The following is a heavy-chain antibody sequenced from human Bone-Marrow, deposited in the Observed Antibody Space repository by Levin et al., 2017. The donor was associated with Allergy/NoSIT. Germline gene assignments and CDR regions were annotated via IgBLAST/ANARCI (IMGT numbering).Heavy chain of an antibody. V-gene: IGHV3-33*03. CDR1: GFMFDVYG. CDR2: IWDDGTNE. Sequence: GGSLRLSCAASGFMFDVYGMHWVRQAPGKGLEWVAVIWDDGTNENYGDSVKGRFTISRDNSMNTVYLQMNSLRVDDTAVYYCVRVRGEDDALEIWGQGTLVTVSS. J-gene: IGHJ3*02. CDR3: VRVRGEDDALEI.